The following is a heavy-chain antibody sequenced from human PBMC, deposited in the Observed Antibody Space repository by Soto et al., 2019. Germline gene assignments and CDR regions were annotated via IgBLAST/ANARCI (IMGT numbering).Heavy chain of an antibody. J-gene: IGHJ4*02. Sequence: SVKVSCKASGGTFSSYTISWVRQAPGQGLEWMGRIIPILGIANYAQKFQGRVTITADKSTSTAYMELSSLRSEDTAVYYCARDLSSSTNRYDYWGQGTLVTVSS. CDR3: ARDLSSSTNRYDY. V-gene: IGHV1-69*04. CDR2: IIPILGIA. D-gene: IGHD6-13*01. CDR1: GGTFSSYT.